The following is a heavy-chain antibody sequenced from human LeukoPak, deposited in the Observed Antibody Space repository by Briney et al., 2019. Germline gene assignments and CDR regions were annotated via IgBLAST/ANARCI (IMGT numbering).Heavy chain of an antibody. CDR2: IGTSSSYL. D-gene: IGHD2/OR15-2a*01. Sequence: PGRSLRLSCAASGFTFSSYSMNWVRQAPGKGLEWVSSIGTSSSYLYYADSVKGRFTISRDNAENSLYLQMNSLRAEDTAVYYCARDRTLLDNWGQGTLVTVSS. V-gene: IGHV3-21*01. CDR1: GFTFSSYS. J-gene: IGHJ4*02. CDR3: ARDRTLLDN.